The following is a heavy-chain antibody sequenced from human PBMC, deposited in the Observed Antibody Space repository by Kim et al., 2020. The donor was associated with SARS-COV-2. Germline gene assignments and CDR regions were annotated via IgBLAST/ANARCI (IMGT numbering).Heavy chain of an antibody. CDR2: IYYSGST. Sequence: SETLSLTCTVSGGSISSYYWSWIRQPPGKGLEWIGYIYYSGSTNYNPSLKSRVTISVDTSKNQFSLKLSSVTAADTAVYYCAREAVVTAIPDDAFDIWGQGTMVTVSS. V-gene: IGHV4-59*01. CDR1: GGSISSYY. J-gene: IGHJ3*02. CDR3: AREAVVTAIPDDAFDI. D-gene: IGHD2-21*02.